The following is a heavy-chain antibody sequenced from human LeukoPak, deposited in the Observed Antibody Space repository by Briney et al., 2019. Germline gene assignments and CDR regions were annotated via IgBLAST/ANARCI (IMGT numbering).Heavy chain of an antibody. CDR2: IIPIFGTA. Sequence: SVKDSCKASGGTFSSYAISWVRQAPGQGLEWMGGIIPIFGTANYAQKFQGRVTITADESTSTAYMELSSLRSEDTAVYYCARSSITIFGVAIALFDYWGQGTLVTVSS. V-gene: IGHV1-69*13. CDR3: ARSSITIFGVAIALFDY. CDR1: GGTFSSYA. J-gene: IGHJ4*02. D-gene: IGHD3-3*01.